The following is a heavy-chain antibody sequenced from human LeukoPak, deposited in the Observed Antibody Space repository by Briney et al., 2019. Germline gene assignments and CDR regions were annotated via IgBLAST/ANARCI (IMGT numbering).Heavy chain of an antibody. CDR1: GGSISNFY. CDR3: ASIDQVETTMGGYYFDY. Sequence: PSETLPLTCTVSGGSISNFYWSWIRQPPGKGLEWIGYIYYSGITNYNPSLKSRVTISVDTSKNQFSLKLSSVTAADTAVYYCASIDQVETTMGGYYFDYWGQGTLVTVSS. V-gene: IGHV4-59*01. CDR2: IYYSGIT. J-gene: IGHJ4*02. D-gene: IGHD5-18*01.